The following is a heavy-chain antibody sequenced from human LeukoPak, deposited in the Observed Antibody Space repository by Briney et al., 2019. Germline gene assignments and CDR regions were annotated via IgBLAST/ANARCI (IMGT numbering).Heavy chain of an antibody. CDR2: ISSSGSNI. J-gene: IGHJ6*04. V-gene: IGHV3-48*04. Sequence: TGGSLRLSCAASGFTLSSYSMNSVRQAPEKGLEWVSDISSSGSNIYYADSVKGRFTISRDNAKNSLYLQMNSLRAEDTAVYYCAELGITMIGGVWGKGTTVTISS. CDR3: AELGITMIGGV. D-gene: IGHD3-10*02. CDR1: GFTLSSYS.